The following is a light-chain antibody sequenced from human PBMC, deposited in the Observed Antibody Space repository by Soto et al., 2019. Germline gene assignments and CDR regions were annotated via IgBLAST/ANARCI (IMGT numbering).Light chain of an antibody. CDR3: QQYGSSPLT. Sequence: EIVLTQSPGTLSLSPGERATLSCRASQSINNIYFAWYQQKPGQAPRLLIYGVSSRATGIPDRFSGSGSGTEFTLTISRLEPEDFAVYFCQQYGSSPLTFGGGTKVDIK. J-gene: IGKJ4*01. CDR2: GVS. V-gene: IGKV3-20*01. CDR1: QSINNIY.